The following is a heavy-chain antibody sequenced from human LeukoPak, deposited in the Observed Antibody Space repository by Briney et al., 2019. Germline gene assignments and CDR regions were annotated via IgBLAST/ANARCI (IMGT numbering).Heavy chain of an antibody. V-gene: IGHV4-61*05. CDR2: IYYSGST. CDR1: GGPISSGVNY. J-gene: IGHJ5*02. Sequence: SETLSLTCTVSGGPISSGVNYWGWIRQHPGKGLEWIGYIYYSGSTNYNPSLKSRVTISVDTSKNQFSLKLSSVTAADTAVYYCARHLSSSFDPWGQGTLVTVSS. CDR3: ARHLSSSFDP. D-gene: IGHD6-6*01.